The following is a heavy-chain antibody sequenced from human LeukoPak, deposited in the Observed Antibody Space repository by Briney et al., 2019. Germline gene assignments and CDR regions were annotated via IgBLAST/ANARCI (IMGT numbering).Heavy chain of an antibody. CDR1: GYTFTGYY. CDR3: ARLDMTTVTIDY. D-gene: IGHD4-11*01. Sequence: ASVNVSCKASGYTFTGYYMHWVRQAPGQGLEWMGWINPNSGGTNYAQKFQGRVTMTRDTSISTAYMELSRLRSDDTAVYYCARLDMTTVTIDYWGQGTLVTVSS. J-gene: IGHJ4*02. V-gene: IGHV1-2*02. CDR2: INPNSGGT.